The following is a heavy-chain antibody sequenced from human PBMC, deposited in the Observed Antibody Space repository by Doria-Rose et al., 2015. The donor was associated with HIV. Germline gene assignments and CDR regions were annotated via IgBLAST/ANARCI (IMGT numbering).Heavy chain of an antibody. Sequence: LSCAASGFTFDDYAMHWVRQAPGKGLEWVSGISWNSGSIGYADSVKGRFTISRDNAKNSLYLQMNSLRAEDTALYYCAKATSGSYYGYYFDYWGQGTLVTVSS. V-gene: IGHV3-9*01. J-gene: IGHJ4*02. D-gene: IGHD1-26*01. CDR3: AKATSGSYYGYYFDY. CDR1: GFTFDDYA. CDR2: ISWNSGSI.